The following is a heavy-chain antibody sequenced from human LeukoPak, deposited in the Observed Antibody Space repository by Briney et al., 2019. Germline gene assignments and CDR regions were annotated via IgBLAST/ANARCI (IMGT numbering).Heavy chain of an antibody. CDR1: GGTFSSYA. J-gene: IGHJ4*02. V-gene: IGHV1-69*06. CDR2: IIPIFGTA. D-gene: IGHD6-13*01. CDR3: ARDPAAGIAAAGTLFDY. Sequence: ASVKVSCKASGGTFSSYAISWVRQAPGQGLEWMGGIIPIFGTANYAQKFQGRVTITADKSTSTAYMELSSLRSEDTAVYYCARDPAAGIAAAGTLFDYWGQGTLVTVSS.